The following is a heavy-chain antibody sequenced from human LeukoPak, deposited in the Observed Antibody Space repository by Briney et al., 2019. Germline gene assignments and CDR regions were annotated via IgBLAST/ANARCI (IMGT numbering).Heavy chain of an antibody. CDR3: ARDPSGSYGPFDY. V-gene: IGHV3-7*01. D-gene: IGHD1-26*01. J-gene: IGHJ4*02. CDR1: GFTFSSYA. Sequence: GGSLRLSCAASGFTFSSYAMSWVRQAPGKGLEWVANIKQDGSEKYYVDSVKGRFTISRDNAKNSLYLQMNSLRAEDTAVYYCARDPSGSYGPFDYWGQGTLVTVSS. CDR2: IKQDGSEK.